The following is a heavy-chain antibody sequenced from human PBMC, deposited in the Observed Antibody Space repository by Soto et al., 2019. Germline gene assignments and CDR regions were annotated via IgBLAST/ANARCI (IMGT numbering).Heavy chain of an antibody. Sequence: ASVKVSCKASGGTFSSYTISWVRQAPGQGLEWMGRIIPILGIANYAQKFQGRVTITADKSTSTAYMELSSLRSEDTAVYYCARGTGGDSFLDYWGQGTLVTVSS. J-gene: IGHJ4*02. D-gene: IGHD2-21*02. CDR3: ARGTGGDSFLDY. CDR1: GGTFSSYT. V-gene: IGHV1-69*02. CDR2: IIPILGIA.